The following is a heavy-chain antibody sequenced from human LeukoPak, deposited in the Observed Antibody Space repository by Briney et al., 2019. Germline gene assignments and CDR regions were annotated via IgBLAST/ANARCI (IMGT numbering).Heavy chain of an antibody. CDR1: GGSVSSGSYY. V-gene: IGHV4-61*01. J-gene: IGHJ4*02. CDR2: IYYSGST. D-gene: IGHD3-3*01. Sequence: SETLSLTCTVSGGSVSSGSYYWSWIRQPPGKGLEWIGYIYYSGSTNYNPSLKSRVTISVDTSKNQFSLKLSSVTAADTAVYYCARTIFGVVVGGDYWGQGTLVTVSS. CDR3: ARTIFGVVVGGDY.